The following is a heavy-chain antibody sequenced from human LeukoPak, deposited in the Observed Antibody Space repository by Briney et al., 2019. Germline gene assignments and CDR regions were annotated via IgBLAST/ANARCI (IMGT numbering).Heavy chain of an antibody. CDR3: ARGGGAVDY. Sequence: GGSLRPSCAASGFTFSDYWMTWVRQAPGKGLEWVANIKRDGSEEYYVDSVKGRFTISRDNAKNSLYLQMNSLRAEDTAVYYCARGGGAVDYWGQGTLVTVSS. D-gene: IGHD3-10*01. V-gene: IGHV3-7*01. CDR2: IKRDGSEE. CDR1: GFTFSDYW. J-gene: IGHJ4*02.